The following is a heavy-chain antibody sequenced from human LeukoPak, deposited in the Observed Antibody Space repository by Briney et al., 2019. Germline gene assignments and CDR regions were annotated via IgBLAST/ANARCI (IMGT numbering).Heavy chain of an antibody. Sequence: GGSLRRNCAASGFTFSSNAMSWVRHAPGLGREWVTASSGSGGKTYYAYSVKGRFTISRDNSKNTLYLQMNSLRAEETAVYYCADPVSNYYDSSGYDWDWFDPWGQGTLVTVSS. CDR3: ADPVSNYYDSSGYDWDWFDP. CDR2: SSGSGGKT. D-gene: IGHD3-22*01. V-gene: IGHV3-23*01. J-gene: IGHJ5*02. CDR1: GFTFSSNA.